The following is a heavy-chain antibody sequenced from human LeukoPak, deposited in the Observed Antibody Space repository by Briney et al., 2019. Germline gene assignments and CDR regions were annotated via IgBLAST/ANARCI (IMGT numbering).Heavy chain of an antibody. Sequence: SQTLSLTCAIYGDSVSSNSAAWNWIRQSPSRGLEWLGRTYYRSKWYNDYAVSVKSRITINPDTSKNQFSLQLNSVTPEDTAVYYCARLVTMVRGPYVYYYYGMDVWGKGSTVTVSS. J-gene: IGHJ6*04. CDR1: GDSVSSNSAA. CDR3: ARLVTMVRGPYVYYYYGMDV. V-gene: IGHV6-1*01. CDR2: TYYRSKWYN. D-gene: IGHD3-10*01.